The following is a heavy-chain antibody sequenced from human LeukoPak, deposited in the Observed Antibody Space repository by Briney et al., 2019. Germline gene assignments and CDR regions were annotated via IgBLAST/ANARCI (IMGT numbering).Heavy chain of an antibody. CDR1: GYTFTNYW. Sequence: GESLKISCKGSGYTFTNYWIGWVRQMPGKGLECMGIIYPGDSDTRYSPSFQGQVTISADKSISTAYLQWSSLKASDTAMYYCARHPVVTGFSYFDYWGQGTLVTVSS. V-gene: IGHV5-51*01. CDR2: IYPGDSDT. CDR3: ARHPVVTGFSYFDY. J-gene: IGHJ4*02. D-gene: IGHD3-22*01.